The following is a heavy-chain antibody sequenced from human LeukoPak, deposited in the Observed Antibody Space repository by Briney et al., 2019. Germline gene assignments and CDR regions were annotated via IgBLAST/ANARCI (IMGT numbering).Heavy chain of an antibody. CDR1: GHSITNPNW. CDR3: ARGEAAARGNWFDP. V-gene: IGHV4-4*02. J-gene: IGHJ5*02. Sequence: PSETLSLTCAVSGHSITNPNWWSWVRQPPGKGLEWIGEIYHSGSTKYNPSLKSRVTISVDTSKNLFSLSLNSVTAADTAVYYCARGEAAARGNWFDPWGQGTLVTVSS. CDR2: IYHSGST. D-gene: IGHD6-13*01.